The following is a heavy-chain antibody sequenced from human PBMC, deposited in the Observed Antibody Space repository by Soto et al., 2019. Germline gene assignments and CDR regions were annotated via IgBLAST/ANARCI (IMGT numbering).Heavy chain of an antibody. CDR3: AKPDSEKATSP. CDR2: ISYDGSNK. CDR1: GFTFSSYV. Sequence: QVQLVESGGGVVQPGSSLRLSCAASGFTFSSYVRHWVRQAPDKGLEWVAVISYDGSNKYYADSVKRRFTISRYNSKNTLSLQMYSLRAEDTAVCYCAKPDSEKATSPWGEGTLVTV. V-gene: IGHV3-30*18. J-gene: IGHJ5*02. D-gene: IGHD5-12*01.